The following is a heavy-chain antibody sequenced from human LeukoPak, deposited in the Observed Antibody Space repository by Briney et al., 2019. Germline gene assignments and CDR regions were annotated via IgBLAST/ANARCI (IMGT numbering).Heavy chain of an antibody. CDR2: ISYDGSNP. V-gene: IGHV3-30*18. CDR3: AKDHYDYIGGTYRDFDY. D-gene: IGHD3-16*02. CDR1: GFTFSSFG. J-gene: IGHJ4*02. Sequence: PGGSLRLSSAASGFTFSSFGMHWVRQAPGKGLEWVAVISYDGSNPYYADSVKGRFTISRDNSKNTLYLQMNSLRAEDTAVYYCAKDHYDYIGGTYRDFDYWGQGTLVTVSS.